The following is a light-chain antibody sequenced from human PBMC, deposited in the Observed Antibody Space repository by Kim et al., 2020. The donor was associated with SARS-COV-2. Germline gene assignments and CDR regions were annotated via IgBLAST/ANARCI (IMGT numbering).Light chain of an antibody. CDR2: GAS. J-gene: IGKJ5*01. CDR3: QQYDTSPIT. Sequence: APGERATLPCRASQSISRSYLASYQQKPGRAPGLFIYGASSRATGIPDRFSGSGSGTDFTLTISGLEPEDFAVYYCQQYDTSPITFGQGTRLEIK. CDR1: QSISRSY. V-gene: IGKV3-20*01.